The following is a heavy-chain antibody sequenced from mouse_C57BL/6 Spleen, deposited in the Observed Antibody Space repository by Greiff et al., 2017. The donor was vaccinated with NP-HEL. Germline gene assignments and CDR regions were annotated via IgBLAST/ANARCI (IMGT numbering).Heavy chain of an antibody. Sequence: VQLQQPGAELVKPGASVKMSCKASGYTFTSYWITWVKQRPGQGLEWIGDIYPGSGSTNCNEKFKSKATLTVDTSSSTAYMQLSSLTSEDSAVYYCARFHGSSSYYFDYWGQGTTLTVSS. D-gene: IGHD1-1*01. CDR3: ARFHGSSSYYFDY. CDR1: GYTFTSYW. J-gene: IGHJ2*01. V-gene: IGHV1-55*01. CDR2: IYPGSGST.